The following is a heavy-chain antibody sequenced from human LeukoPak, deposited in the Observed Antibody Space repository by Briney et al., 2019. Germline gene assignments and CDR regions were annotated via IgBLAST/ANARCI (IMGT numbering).Heavy chain of an antibody. CDR3: AREKHGYSYGYDYYYYGMDV. V-gene: IGHV1-18*01. CDR1: GYTFTSYG. CDR2: ISAYNGNT. D-gene: IGHD5-18*01. Sequence: ASVKVSCKASGYTFTSYGISWVRQAPRQGLEWMGWISAYNGNTNYAQKLQGRVTMTTDTSTSTAYMELRSLRSDDTAVYYCAREKHGYSYGYDYYYYGMDVWGQGTTVTVSS. J-gene: IGHJ6*02.